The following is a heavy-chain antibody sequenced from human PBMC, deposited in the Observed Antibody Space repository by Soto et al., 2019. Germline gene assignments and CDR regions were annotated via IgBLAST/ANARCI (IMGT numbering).Heavy chain of an antibody. CDR3: ARRGGTDPEPDY. V-gene: IGHV3-11*06. Sequence: QVQLVESGGGLVKPGGSLRLSCVASGFTFSDYYMSWIRQAPGKGLEWVSYISSSSSYTNYADSVKGRFTISRDNAKNSLYLQMNSLRAEDTAVYYCARRGGTDPEPDYWGQGTLVTVSS. D-gene: IGHD2-15*01. CDR1: GFTFSDYY. J-gene: IGHJ4*02. CDR2: ISSSSSYT.